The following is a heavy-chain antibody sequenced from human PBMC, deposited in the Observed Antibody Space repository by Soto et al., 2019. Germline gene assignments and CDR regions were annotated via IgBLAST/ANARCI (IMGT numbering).Heavy chain of an antibody. CDR3: ARDRGSYALDY. D-gene: IGHD1-26*01. Sequence: QVQLVQSGAEVKKPGASVKVSCKASGYTFTSYGISWVRQAPGQGLEWMGWISANNGNTNYARKLQGRVTMTTDTSTSTDYMELRSLRSDDTAVYSCARDRGSYALDYWGQGTLVTVSS. CDR2: ISANNGNT. J-gene: IGHJ4*02. V-gene: IGHV1-18*01. CDR1: GYTFTSYG.